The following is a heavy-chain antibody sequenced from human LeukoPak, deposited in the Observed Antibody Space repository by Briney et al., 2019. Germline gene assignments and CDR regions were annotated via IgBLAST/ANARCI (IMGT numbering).Heavy chain of an antibody. CDR3: ANLPGRYCSGGSCYR. Sequence: QTGGSLRLSCAASGFTFSDYYMSWIRQAPGKGLEWVAFIRYDGSNKYYADSVKGRFTISRDNSKNTLYLQMNSLRAEDTAVYYCANLPGRYCSGGSCYRWGQGTLVTVSS. J-gene: IGHJ5*02. CDR1: GFTFSDYY. V-gene: IGHV3-30*02. CDR2: IRYDGSNK. D-gene: IGHD2-15*01.